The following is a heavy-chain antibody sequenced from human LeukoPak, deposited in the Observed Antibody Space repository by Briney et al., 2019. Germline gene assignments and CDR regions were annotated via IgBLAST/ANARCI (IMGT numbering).Heavy chain of an antibody. D-gene: IGHD6-13*01. CDR2: INQDGSEK. Sequence: GGSLRLSCAASGFTFSSYWMSWVRQAPGEGLQWVANINQDGSEKNYADSVKGRFTISRDNAKSSLYLQMNSLRAEDTAVYYCAKPNSSSWDWYFDLWGRGTLVTVSS. J-gene: IGHJ2*01. CDR3: AKPNSSSWDWYFDL. V-gene: IGHV3-7*03. CDR1: GFTFSSYW.